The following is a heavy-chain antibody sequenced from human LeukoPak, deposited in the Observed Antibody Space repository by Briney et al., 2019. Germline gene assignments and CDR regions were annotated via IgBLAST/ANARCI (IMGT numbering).Heavy chain of an antibody. V-gene: IGHV1-18*01. CDR1: GYTFTTYG. J-gene: IGHJ4*02. CDR3: ATYDSSGWG. Sequence: ASVKVSCKASGYTFTTYGITWVRQAPGQGFQWMGWISALNGDTNYAQMFQGRITLTTDTSTTTSYLELRSLRSDDTAVYYCATYDSSGWGWGQGTLVTVSS. D-gene: IGHD6-19*01. CDR2: ISALNGDT.